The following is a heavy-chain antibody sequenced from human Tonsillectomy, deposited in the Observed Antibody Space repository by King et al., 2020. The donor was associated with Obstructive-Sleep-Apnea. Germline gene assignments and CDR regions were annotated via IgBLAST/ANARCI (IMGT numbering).Heavy chain of an antibody. CDR3: ARTRAFSHGVDS. J-gene: IGHJ4*02. Sequence: VQLQESGPGLVKPSETLSLTCSVSGGSISSYYWSWIRQPAGKGLEWIGRIYTSGSTNYHPSLKSRVTMSVDMSKNQFSLKLNSVTAADTAVYFCARTRAFSHGVDSWGQGTLVTVSS. D-gene: IGHD5-18*01. V-gene: IGHV4-4*07. CDR1: GGSISSYY. CDR2: IYTSGST.